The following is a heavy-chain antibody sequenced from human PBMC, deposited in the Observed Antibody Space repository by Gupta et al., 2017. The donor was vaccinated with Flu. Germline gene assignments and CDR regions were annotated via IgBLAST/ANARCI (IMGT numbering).Heavy chain of an antibody. D-gene: IGHD1-1*01. CDR1: R. V-gene: IGHV3-21*06. J-gene: IGHJ4*02. CDR3: ARDPRDGGTGIQLGS. CDR2: IRYHSRDI. Sequence: RMGWVRQAPGKGVEWVACIRYHSRDIYYEASVKGRVTVSRDNAKNSVYLKMDSRRGEDKATYYCARDPRDGGTGIQLGSWGQGTLVTVSS.